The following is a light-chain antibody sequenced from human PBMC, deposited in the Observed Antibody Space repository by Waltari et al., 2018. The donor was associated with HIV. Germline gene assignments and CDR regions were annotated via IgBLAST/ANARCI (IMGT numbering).Light chain of an antibody. CDR3: QSYDSSLNGHVV. V-gene: IGLV1-40*01. CDR1: RSNFGTGYD. Sequence: QSVLTQAPSVSGAPGQRVTISCTGSRSNFGTGYDQHWHQQLPGPAPKLLIYANTQRPSGVPARFSGSKSATSASLVITGLQAEDEADYYCQSYDSSLNGHVVFGGGTKVTVL. CDR2: ANT. J-gene: IGLJ2*01.